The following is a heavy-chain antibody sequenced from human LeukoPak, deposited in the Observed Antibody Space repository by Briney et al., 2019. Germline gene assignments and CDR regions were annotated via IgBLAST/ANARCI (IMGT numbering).Heavy chain of an antibody. Sequence: ASVKVSCKASGYTFSSSGISWVRQAPGHGLEWMGWISPYNDDTRYEQTLQGRVTMTTDTSTSTVYMELRSLRSDDTAVYYCARSGSGYNPIDFWGQGTRVTVSS. D-gene: IGHD5-12*01. CDR3: ARSGSGYNPIDF. J-gene: IGHJ4*02. CDR2: ISPYNDDT. CDR1: GYTFSSSG. V-gene: IGHV1-18*01.